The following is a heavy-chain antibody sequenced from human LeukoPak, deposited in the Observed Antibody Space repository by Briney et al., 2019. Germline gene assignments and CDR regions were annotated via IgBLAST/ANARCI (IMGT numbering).Heavy chain of an antibody. CDR2: IYYSGST. CDR1: GGSISSYY. V-gene: IGHV4-59*01. D-gene: IGHD4-23*01. CDR3: ARSTVVTPEFDY. J-gene: IGHJ4*02. Sequence: PSETLSLTCTVSGGSISSYYWGWIRQPPGKGLEWIGYIYYSGSTNYNPSLKSRVTISVDTSKNQFSLKLSSVTAADTAVYYCARSTVVTPEFDYWGQGTLVTVSS.